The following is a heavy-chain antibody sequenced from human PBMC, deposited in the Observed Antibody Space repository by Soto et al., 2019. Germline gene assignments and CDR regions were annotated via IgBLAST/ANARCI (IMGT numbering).Heavy chain of an antibody. J-gene: IGHJ6*02. V-gene: IGHV4-61*01. CDR1: GGSVSSGSYY. Sequence: SETLSLTCTVSGGSVSSGSYYWSCIRQPPGKGLEWIGYIYYSGSTNYNPSLKSRVTISVDTSKNQFSLRLSSVTAADTAVYYCARQILTGYYPYYYYYYGMDVWGQGTTVTVSS. CDR2: IYYSGST. D-gene: IGHD3-9*01. CDR3: ARQILTGYYPYYYYYYGMDV.